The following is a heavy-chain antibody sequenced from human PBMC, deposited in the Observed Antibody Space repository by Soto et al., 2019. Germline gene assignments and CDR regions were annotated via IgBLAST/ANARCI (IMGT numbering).Heavy chain of an antibody. J-gene: IGHJ4*02. V-gene: IGHV3-30*18. D-gene: IGHD6-19*01. CDR2: ISYDGSNK. CDR3: AKDRGEIAVAGAFDY. Sequence: QVQLVESGGGVVQPGRSLRLSCAASGFTFSSYGMHWVRQAPGKGLEWVAVISYDGSNKYYADSVKGRFTISRDNSKNTLYLQMNSLRAEDTAVYYCAKDRGEIAVAGAFDYWGQGTLVTVSS. CDR1: GFTFSSYG.